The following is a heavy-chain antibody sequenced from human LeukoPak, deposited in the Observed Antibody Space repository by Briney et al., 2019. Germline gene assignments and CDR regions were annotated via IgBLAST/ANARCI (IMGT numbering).Heavy chain of an antibody. Sequence: SETLSLTCAVYGGSFSGYYWSWIRQPPGKGLEWIGEINHSGSTNYNPSLKSRVTISVDTSKNQFSLRVSSVTAADTAVYYCARRGWNGHLDYWGQGTLVTVSS. CDR2: INHSGST. CDR1: GGSFSGYY. V-gene: IGHV4-34*01. CDR3: ARRGWNGHLDY. J-gene: IGHJ4*02. D-gene: IGHD1-1*01.